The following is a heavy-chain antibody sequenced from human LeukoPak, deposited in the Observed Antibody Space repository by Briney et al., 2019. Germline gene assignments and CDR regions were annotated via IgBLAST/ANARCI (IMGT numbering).Heavy chain of an antibody. J-gene: IGHJ4*02. V-gene: IGHV3-30*04. Sequence: GRSLTLSCAASGFTFSNHAIHWVRQAPGKGLERVAVISYDGDNKYYADSVKGRFTISRDNSKNTLYLQMNSLRAEDTAVYYCARDQMTTHSDYWGQGTLVTVSS. CDR3: ARDQMTTHSDY. D-gene: IGHD4-11*01. CDR2: ISYDGDNK. CDR1: GFTFSNHA.